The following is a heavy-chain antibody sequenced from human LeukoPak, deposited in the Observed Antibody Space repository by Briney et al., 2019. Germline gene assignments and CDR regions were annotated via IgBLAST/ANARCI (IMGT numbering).Heavy chain of an antibody. Sequence: PGGSLRLSCAASGFTLSSYWMSWVRQAPGRGLEWVAKINQDGSEKYYVDSVKGRFTISRDNAKISLYLQMSSLRAEDTAVYYCARDTAGNDYWGQGTLVTVSS. CDR2: INQDGSEK. J-gene: IGHJ4*02. CDR3: ARDTAGNDY. D-gene: IGHD1-1*01. V-gene: IGHV3-7*01. CDR1: GFTLSSYW.